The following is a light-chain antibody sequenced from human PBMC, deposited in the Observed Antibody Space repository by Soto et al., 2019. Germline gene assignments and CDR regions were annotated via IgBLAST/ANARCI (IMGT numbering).Light chain of an antibody. CDR2: EVS. CDR3: SSYTSSTTFV. J-gene: IGLJ1*01. Sequence: QSALTQPRSVSGPPGQSVSISCSGTSSDVGTYNYVSWYQQHPGKAPKVMIYEVSNRPSGVSNRFSGSKSDNTASLTISGLQAEDEADYYCSSYTSSTTFVFGTGTKLTVL. CDR1: SSDVGTYNY. V-gene: IGLV2-14*01.